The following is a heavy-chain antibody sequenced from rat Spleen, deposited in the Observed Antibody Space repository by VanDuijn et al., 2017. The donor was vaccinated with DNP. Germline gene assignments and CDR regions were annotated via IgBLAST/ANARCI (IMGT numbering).Heavy chain of an antibody. Sequence: QVQLKESGPGLVQPSQTLSLTCTVSGFPLNIFGVVWVRQPPGKGLEWMGGIWGDGTTDYNSPLKSRLSIRRDTSTSQVFLKMNSLQTEDTAMYFCARSGDYSSFYVMDAWGQGASVTVSS. J-gene: IGHJ4*01. CDR1: GFPLNIFG. D-gene: IGHD1-2*01. CDR2: IWGDGTT. V-gene: IGHV2-13*01. CDR3: ARSGDYSSFYVMDA.